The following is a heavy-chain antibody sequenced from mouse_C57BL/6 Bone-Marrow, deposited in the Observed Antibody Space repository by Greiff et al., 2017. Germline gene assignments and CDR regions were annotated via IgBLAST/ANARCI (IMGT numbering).Heavy chain of an antibody. CDR1: GYTFTSYW. CDR2: IDPSDSET. D-gene: IGHD1-1*01. V-gene: IGHV1-52*01. J-gene: IGHJ2*01. Sequence: QVQLQQPGAELVRPGSSVKLSCTASGYTFTSYWLHWVKQRPIQGLEWIGNIDPSDSETHSNQKFKDKATLTVDKSSSTAYMQLSSLTSEDSAVYYCARDYCSSLDYWGQGTTLTVSS. CDR3: ARDYCSSLDY.